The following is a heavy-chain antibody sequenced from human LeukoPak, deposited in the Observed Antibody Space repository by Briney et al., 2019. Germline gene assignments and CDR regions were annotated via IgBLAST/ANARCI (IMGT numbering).Heavy chain of an antibody. CDR3: ARVNWCSSTSCYSYYFDH. J-gene: IGHJ4*02. CDR2: IYTSGST. Sequence: PSETLSLTCTVSGGSISSYYWSWIRQPAGKGLEWIGRIYTSGSTNYNPSLKSRVTMSVDTSKNQFSLKLSSVTAADTAVYYCARVNWCSSTSCYSYYFDHWGQGTLVTVSS. CDR1: GGSISSYY. V-gene: IGHV4-4*07. D-gene: IGHD2-2*01.